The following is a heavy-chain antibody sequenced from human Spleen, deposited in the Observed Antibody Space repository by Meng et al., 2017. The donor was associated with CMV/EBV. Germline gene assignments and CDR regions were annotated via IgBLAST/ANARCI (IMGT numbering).Heavy chain of an antibody. J-gene: IGHJ3*01. Sequence: GESLKISCAASGFTFSDYYMSWIRQAPGKGLEWVSYISSSGSTIYYADSVKGRFTISRDNAKNSLYLQMSSLRVEDTAVYYCAKNWGNSGSSTEAFDVWGQGTVVTVSS. V-gene: IGHV3-11*01. CDR2: ISSSGSTI. CDR3: AKNWGNSGSSTEAFDV. CDR1: GFTFSDYY. D-gene: IGHD6-19*01.